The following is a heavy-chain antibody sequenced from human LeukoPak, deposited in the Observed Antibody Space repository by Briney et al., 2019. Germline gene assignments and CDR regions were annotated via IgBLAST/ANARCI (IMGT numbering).Heavy chain of an antibody. J-gene: IGHJ6*02. CDR1: GGSISSYY. D-gene: IGHD6-19*01. Sequence: PSETLSLTCTVSGGSISSYYWSWIRQPPGKGLEWIGYIYYSGSTNYNPPLKSRVTISVDTSKNQFSLKLSSVTAADTAVYYCARGYSSGWNPYYYGMDVWGQGTTVTVSS. CDR3: ARGYSSGWNPYYYGMDV. CDR2: IYYSGST. V-gene: IGHV4-59*01.